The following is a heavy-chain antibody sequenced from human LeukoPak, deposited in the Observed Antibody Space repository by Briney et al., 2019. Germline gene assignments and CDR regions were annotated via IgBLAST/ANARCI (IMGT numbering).Heavy chain of an antibody. V-gene: IGHV1-2*02. CDR3: ARDADHGDYGRFVWFDP. CDR1: GYTFTGYY. D-gene: IGHD4-17*01. CDR2: INPNSGGT. Sequence: ASVKVSCKASGYTFTGYYMHWVRQAPGQGLEWMGWINPNSGGTNYAQKFQGRVTMTSDTSTSIVYMELSSLRSEDTAVYYCARDADHGDYGRFVWFDPWGPGTLVTVSS. J-gene: IGHJ5*02.